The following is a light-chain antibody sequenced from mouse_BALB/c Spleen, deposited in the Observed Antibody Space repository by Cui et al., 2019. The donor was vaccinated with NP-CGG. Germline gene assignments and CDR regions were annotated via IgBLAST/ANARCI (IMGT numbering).Light chain of an antibody. J-gene: IGLJ1*01. V-gene: IGLV1*01. CDR1: TGAVTTSNY. Sequence: QAVLTRQSTLTTSPGETVTLTCRSSTGAVTTSNYANWVQEKPDHLFTGLIGGTNNRAPGVPARFSGSLIGDKAALTITGAQTEDEAIYFCVLWYSNHWVFGGGTKLTVL. CDR2: GTN. CDR3: VLWYSNHWV.